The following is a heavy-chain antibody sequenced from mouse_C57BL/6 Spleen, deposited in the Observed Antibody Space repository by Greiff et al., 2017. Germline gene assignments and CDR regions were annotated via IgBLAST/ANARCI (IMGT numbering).Heavy chain of an antibody. CDR2: INPNYGTT. CDR3: APYYYYGERYFDV. D-gene: IGHD2-4*01. CDR1: GYSFTDYN. J-gene: IGHJ1*03. Sequence: VQLQQSGPELVKPGASVKISCKASGYSFTDYNMTWVKQSNGKSLEWIGVINPNYGTTSYNQKFKGKATLTVDQSSSTAYMQLNSLTSEDAAVYYCAPYYYYGERYFDVWGTGTTVTVSS. V-gene: IGHV1-39*01.